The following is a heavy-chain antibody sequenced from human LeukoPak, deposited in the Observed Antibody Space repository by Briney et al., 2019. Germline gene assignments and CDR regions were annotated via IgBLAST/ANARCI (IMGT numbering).Heavy chain of an antibody. D-gene: IGHD1-26*01. V-gene: IGHV3-73*01. CDR3: TRDSGPYNWFDP. J-gene: IGHJ5*02. CDR1: GFTFSGSA. Sequence: RGGSLKLSCAASGFTFSGSAIHWGRQSSGKGREWVGQIDKKDKGYATATAYAASVKGRFTISRDDSINTAYLPMKSLKTEDTALYYCTRDSGPYNWFDPWGQGTLVTVSS. CDR2: IDKKDKGYATAT.